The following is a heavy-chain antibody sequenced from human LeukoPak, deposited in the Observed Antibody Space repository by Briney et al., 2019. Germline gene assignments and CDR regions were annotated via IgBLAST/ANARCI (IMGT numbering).Heavy chain of an antibody. CDR2: IWYDGSNK. Sequence: GGSLRLSCAASGFTFSSYGMHWVRQAPGKGLEWVAVIWYDGSNKYYADSVKGRFTISRDNSKNTLYLQMNSLRAEDTAVYYCARGALSSGWYLDHWGQGTLVTVSS. CDR3: ARGALSSGWYLDH. CDR1: GFTFSSYG. V-gene: IGHV3-33*01. D-gene: IGHD6-19*01. J-gene: IGHJ4*02.